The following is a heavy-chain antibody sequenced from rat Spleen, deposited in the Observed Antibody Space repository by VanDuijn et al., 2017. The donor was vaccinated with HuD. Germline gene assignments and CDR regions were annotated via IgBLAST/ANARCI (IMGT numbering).Heavy chain of an antibody. V-gene: IGHV5-29*01. D-gene: IGHD2-5*01. CDR2: LSYDATAP. Sequence: EVQLVESGGGLVQPGRSMKLSCAASGLSFSNYDMAWVRQAPTKGMEWVATLSYDATAPYYRDSVKGRFTMSRDNAKSTLYLQMDSLRSEDTATYYCARGGYFRYWGQGVMVTVSS. J-gene: IGHJ2*01. CDR3: ARGGYFRY. CDR1: GLSFSNYD.